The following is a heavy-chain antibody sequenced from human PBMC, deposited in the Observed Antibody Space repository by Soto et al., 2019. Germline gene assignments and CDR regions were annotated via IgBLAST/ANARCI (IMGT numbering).Heavy chain of an antibody. D-gene: IGHD6-19*01. CDR2: MYVRGRG. Sequence: QVQLQESGPGLVKSSETLSLTCSVSGCPITGSYLCWIRQPVGKGLEWIGRMYVRGRGDYNPSLKSRVTMSIDTSKNQFSLKVRSVTAADTAVYYCARSSIMGIEVAGHFDSWGQGTLVSVSS. CDR3: ARSSIMGIEVAGHFDS. V-gene: IGHV4-4*07. J-gene: IGHJ4*02. CDR1: GCPITGSY.